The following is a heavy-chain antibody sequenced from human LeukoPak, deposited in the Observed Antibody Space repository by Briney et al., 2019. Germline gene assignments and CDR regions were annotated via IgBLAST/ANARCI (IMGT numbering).Heavy chain of an antibody. CDR2: IIPIFGTA. V-gene: IGHV1-69*13. Sequence: ASVKVSCKASGYTFTSYDINWVRQAPGQGLEWMGGIIPIFGTANYAQKFQGRVTITADESTSTAYMELSSLRSEDTAVYYCARALYPYLEWPHNWFDPWGQGTLVTVSS. D-gene: IGHD3-3*01. J-gene: IGHJ5*02. CDR3: ARALYPYLEWPHNWFDP. CDR1: GYTFTSYD.